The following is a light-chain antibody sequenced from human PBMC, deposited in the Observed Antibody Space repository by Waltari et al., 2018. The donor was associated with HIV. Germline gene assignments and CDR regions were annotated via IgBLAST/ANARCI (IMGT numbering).Light chain of an antibody. CDR3: CSYAGSSTYV. CDR1: SSDVGAYNY. CDR2: DVT. V-gene: IGLV2-23*02. J-gene: IGLJ1*01. Sequence: QSALTQPASVSGSPGQSITISCTGTSSDVGAYNYFSWYQQPPGKAPKLMIYDVTTRPSGVSNRFSGSKSANTASLTISGLQAEDEADYYCCSYAGSSTYVFGSGTKVTVL.